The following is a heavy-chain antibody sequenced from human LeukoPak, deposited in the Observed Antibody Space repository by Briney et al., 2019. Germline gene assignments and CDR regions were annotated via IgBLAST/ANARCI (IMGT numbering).Heavy chain of an antibody. D-gene: IGHD2-21*02. J-gene: IGHJ4*02. V-gene: IGHV2-70*18. CDR2: IDWDDAK. CDR1: LDSTTSNFW. CDR3: ARMRVTALTTTFDY. Sequence: TLSLTCTVSLDSTTSNFWSWVRQPPGKALEWLARIDWDDAKYYNTSLKTRLTISKDTSTNQVVLTMTDMDPVDSATYFCARMRVTALTTTFDYWGQGTLVTVSS.